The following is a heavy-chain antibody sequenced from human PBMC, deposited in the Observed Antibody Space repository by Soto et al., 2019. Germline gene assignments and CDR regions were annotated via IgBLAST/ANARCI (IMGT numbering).Heavy chain of an antibody. CDR1: GFTFSSYA. V-gene: IGHV3-23*01. J-gene: IGHJ4*02. D-gene: IGHD4-17*01. Sequence: EVQLLESGGGLVQPGGSLRLSCAASGFTFSSYAMSWVRQAPGKGLERVSAISGSGGSTYYADSVKGRFTISRDNSKNTLYLQMNSLRAEDTAVYYCAKWRDYGQEAFDYWGQGTLVTVSS. CDR3: AKWRDYGQEAFDY. CDR2: ISGSGGST.